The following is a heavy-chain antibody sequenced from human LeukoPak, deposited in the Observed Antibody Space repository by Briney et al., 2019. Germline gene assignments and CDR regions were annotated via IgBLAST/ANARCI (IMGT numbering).Heavy chain of an antibody. J-gene: IGHJ4*02. D-gene: IGHD6-6*01. CDR3: ARSSSWSPYYFDY. Sequence: SETLSLTCTVSGYSISSGYYWGWIRQPPGKGLEWIGYIYYSGSTNYNPSLKSRVTISVDTSKNQFSLKLSSVTAADTAVYYCARSSSWSPYYFDYWGQGTLVTVSS. V-gene: IGHV4-61*01. CDR2: IYYSGST. CDR1: GYSISSGYY.